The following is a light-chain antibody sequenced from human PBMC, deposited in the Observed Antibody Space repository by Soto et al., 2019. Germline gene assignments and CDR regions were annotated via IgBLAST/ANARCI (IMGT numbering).Light chain of an antibody. V-gene: IGLV1-47*02. CDR3: AAWDDSRNGYV. Sequence: QSVLTQPPSASGTPGQRVTISCSGSSSNIGSNSVYWYQQLPGTAPKLLIYSNNQRPSGVPDRFSGSTSGTSASLAISGLRSEDEAEDYCAAWDDSRNGYVFGTGTQLTVL. J-gene: IGLJ1*01. CDR1: SSNIGSNS. CDR2: SNN.